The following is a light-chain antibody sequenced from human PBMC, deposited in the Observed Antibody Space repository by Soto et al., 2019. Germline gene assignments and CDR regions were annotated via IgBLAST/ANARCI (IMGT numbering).Light chain of an antibody. J-gene: IGKJ4*01. CDR3: QQYGYLVT. CDR1: QSITNNY. V-gene: IGKV3-20*01. CDR2: GAA. Sequence: EIVLTQSPGTLSLSPGERATLSCRASQSITNNYLAWYQQKPGRAHRLLIYGAAIRATGIPDRFSGSGSGTDFTLTISRLEPEDFAMYYCQQYGYLVTFGGGTKVEIK.